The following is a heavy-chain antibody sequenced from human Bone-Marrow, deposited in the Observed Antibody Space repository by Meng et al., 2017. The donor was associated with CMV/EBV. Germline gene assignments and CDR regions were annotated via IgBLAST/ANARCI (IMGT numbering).Heavy chain of an antibody. Sequence: GGSLRLSCAASGFTFSSYSMNWVRQAPGKGLEWVSSISSSSSYIYYADSVKGRFTISRDNAKNSLYLQMNSLRAEDTAVYYCASREVRGKYYYYGMDVWGQGTTVPVSS. CDR1: GFTFSSYS. CDR2: ISSSSSYI. CDR3: ASREVRGKYYYYGMDV. J-gene: IGHJ6*02. D-gene: IGHD3-10*01. V-gene: IGHV3-21*01.